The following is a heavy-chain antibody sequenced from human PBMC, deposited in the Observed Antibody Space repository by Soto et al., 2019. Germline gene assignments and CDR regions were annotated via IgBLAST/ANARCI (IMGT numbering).Heavy chain of an antibody. D-gene: IGHD1-26*01. V-gene: IGHV4-59*08. CDR3: ARRYGGNLDY. Sequence: SETLSLTCTVSGGSISSYYWSWIRQPPGKGLEWIGYIYYSGSTNYNPSQKSRVTISVDTTKNQFSLKLSFVTAADTAVYYCARRYGGNLDYWGQGTLVTVS. J-gene: IGHJ4*02. CDR2: IYYSGST. CDR1: GGSISSYY.